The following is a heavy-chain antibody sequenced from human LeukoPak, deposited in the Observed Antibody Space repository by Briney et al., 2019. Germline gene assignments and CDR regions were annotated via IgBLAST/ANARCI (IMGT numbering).Heavy chain of an antibody. CDR2: IYYSGST. V-gene: IGHV4-39*01. Sequence: SETLSLTCTVSGGSISSSSYYWGWIRQPPGKGLEWIGSIYYSGSTYYNPSLKSRVTISVDTSKNQFSLKLSSVTAADTAVYYCARLPAGSGSLSYLDYWGQGTLATVSS. CDR1: GGSISSSSYY. CDR3: ARLPAGSGSLSYLDY. J-gene: IGHJ4*02. D-gene: IGHD3-10*01.